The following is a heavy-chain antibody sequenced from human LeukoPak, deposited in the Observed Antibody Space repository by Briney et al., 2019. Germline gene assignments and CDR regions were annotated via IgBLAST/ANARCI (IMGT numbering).Heavy chain of an antibody. CDR2: ISYDGSNK. Sequence: GRSLRLSCAASGFTFSSYAMHWVRQAPGKGLEWVAVISYDGSNKYYADSVKGRFTISRDNAKSSLYLQMNSLRAEDTAVYYCARDIGYSGYDLRWDYFDYWGQGTLVTVSS. CDR1: GFTFSSYA. D-gene: IGHD5-12*01. J-gene: IGHJ4*02. V-gene: IGHV3-30-3*01. CDR3: ARDIGYSGYDLRWDYFDY.